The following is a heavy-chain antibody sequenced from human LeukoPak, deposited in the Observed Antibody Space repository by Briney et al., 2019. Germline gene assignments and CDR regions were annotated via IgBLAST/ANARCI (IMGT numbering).Heavy chain of an antibody. CDR2: MNPNSGNT. J-gene: IGHJ6*03. D-gene: IGHD1-14*01. V-gene: IGHV1-8*03. Sequence: ASVKVSCKASGYTFTSYDINWVRQATGQGGEWMGWMNPNSGNTGYAQKFQGRVTITRNTSISTAYMELSSLRSEDTAVYYCARGNQPPQYYYYYYYMDVWGKGTTVTVSS. CDR1: GYTFTSYD. CDR3: ARGNQPPQYYYYYYYMDV.